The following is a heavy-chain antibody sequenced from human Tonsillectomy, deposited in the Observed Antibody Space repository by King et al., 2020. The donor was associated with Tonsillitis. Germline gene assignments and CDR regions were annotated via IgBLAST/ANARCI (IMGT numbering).Heavy chain of an antibody. D-gene: IGHD6-19*01. CDR1: GGSFSDYY. V-gene: IGHV4-34*01. J-gene: IGHJ4*02. Sequence: VQLQQWGAGLLEPSETLSLTCAVYGGSFSDYYWSWLRQPPGQGLELIGEINHSGSTNYNPTLKSRVTISVDTSKNQFSLKLTSVTAADTAVYYCARRGGAAVAIDYWRQGTLVTVSS. CDR3: ARRGGAAVAIDY. CDR2: INHSGST.